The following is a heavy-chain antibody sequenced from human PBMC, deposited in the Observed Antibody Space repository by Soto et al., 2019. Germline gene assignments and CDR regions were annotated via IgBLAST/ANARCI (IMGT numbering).Heavy chain of an antibody. Sequence: SETLSLTCAVYGGSFSVYYWSWIRHPPGKGLEWIGEIGHSGSTIYNPSLESRVTISEDSSNNQFSLKLKYVTAADTAVYYCARHGGYYFDYWGQGAPVTVSS. V-gene: IGHV4-34*01. CDR1: GGSFSVYY. J-gene: IGHJ4*02. D-gene: IGHD3-16*01. CDR3: ARHGGYYFDY. CDR2: IGHSGST.